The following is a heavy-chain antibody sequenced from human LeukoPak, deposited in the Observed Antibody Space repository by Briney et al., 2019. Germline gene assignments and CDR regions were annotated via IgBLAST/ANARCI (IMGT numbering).Heavy chain of an antibody. V-gene: IGHV3-30*03. J-gene: IGHJ4*02. CDR1: GFTFSSYG. CDR2: ISYDGSNK. Sequence: GGSLRLSCAASGFTFSSYGMHWVRQAPGKGLEWVAVISYDGSNKYYADSVKGRFTISRDNAKNSLYLQMNSLRAEDTAVYYCARVGSSGYYDYFDYWGQGTLVTVSS. CDR3: ARVGSSGYYDYFDY. D-gene: IGHD3-22*01.